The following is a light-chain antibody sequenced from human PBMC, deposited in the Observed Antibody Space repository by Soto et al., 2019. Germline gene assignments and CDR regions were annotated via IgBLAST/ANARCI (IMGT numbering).Light chain of an antibody. CDR3: HHYET. Sequence: VLTQSPGTLSLSPGDSATLSCRASQSVSRSYLGWYQQKPGQAPRLLMYGASIRAAGVPDRFSGSGSATEFTLTISRLEPEDFTVYYCHHYETCGQGTKVDIK. CDR2: GAS. CDR1: QSVSRSY. V-gene: IGKV3-20*01. J-gene: IGKJ1*01.